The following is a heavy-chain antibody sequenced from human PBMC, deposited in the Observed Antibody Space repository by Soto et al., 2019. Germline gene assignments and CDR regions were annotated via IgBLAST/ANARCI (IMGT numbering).Heavy chain of an antibody. Sequence: EVQLVESGGGLVQPGGSVKLSCAASGFTFSGSPMHWVRQASGKGLEWVGRIRSKTDNYATAYAASVKGRFTISRDDSKNMAYLQMNNLKAEDTAVYYCCRLTECEGLDEYWGQGTLDTVSS. CDR2: IRSKTDNYAT. D-gene: IGHD1-1*01. CDR1: GFTFSGSP. CDR3: CRLTECEGLDEY. J-gene: IGHJ4*02. V-gene: IGHV3-73*02.